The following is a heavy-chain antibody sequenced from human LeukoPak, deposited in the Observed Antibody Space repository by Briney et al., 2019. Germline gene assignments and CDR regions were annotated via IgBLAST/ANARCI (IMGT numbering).Heavy chain of an antibody. CDR1: RFTFEGYA. Sequence: GGSLRLSCAASRFTFEGYAMHWVRQAPGKGLEWVSGISWNSANMDYADSVKGRFTISRDNAKNSLYLQMNSLRAEDTALYYCAKSGTYSSSSGYIDSWGQGTLVTVSS. CDR2: ISWNSANM. CDR3: AKSGTYSSSSGYIDS. D-gene: IGHD6-6*01. J-gene: IGHJ4*02. V-gene: IGHV3-9*01.